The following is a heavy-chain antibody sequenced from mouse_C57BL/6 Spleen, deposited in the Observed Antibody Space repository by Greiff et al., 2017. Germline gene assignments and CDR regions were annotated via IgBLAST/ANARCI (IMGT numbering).Heavy chain of an antibody. CDR1: GYAFSSYW. D-gene: IGHD2-1*01. J-gene: IGHJ3*01. CDR3: ARADYGNYVWFAY. V-gene: IGHV1-80*01. CDR2: IYPGDGDT. Sequence: QVQLQQSGAELVKPGASVKISCKASGYAFSSYWMNWVKQRPGKGLEWIGQIYPGDGDTNYNGKFKGKATLTADKSSSTAYMQLSSLTSEDSAVYFCARADYGNYVWFAYWGQGTLVTVSA.